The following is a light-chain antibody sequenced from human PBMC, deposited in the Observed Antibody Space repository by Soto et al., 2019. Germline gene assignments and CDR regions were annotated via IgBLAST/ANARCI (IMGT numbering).Light chain of an antibody. Sequence: DIQMTQSPSSLSASVGDRVTITCQASQDVSNYLNWYQMKPGKAPKLLICEASNLETGVPSRFSGSGSGTDFTFTISSMQPEDIATYYCQKYDNLPLFGGGTKVDIK. CDR1: QDVSNY. V-gene: IGKV1-33*01. CDR3: QKYDNLPL. J-gene: IGKJ4*01. CDR2: EAS.